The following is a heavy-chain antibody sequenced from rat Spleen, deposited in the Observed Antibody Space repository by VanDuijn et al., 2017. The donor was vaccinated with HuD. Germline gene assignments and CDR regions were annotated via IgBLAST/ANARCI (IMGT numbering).Heavy chain of an antibody. CDR1: GYSITSSYR. J-gene: IGHJ4*01. D-gene: IGHD1-12*03. CDR3: ARSNYDGYYHGCVMDA. V-gene: IGHV3-3*01. Sequence: EVQLQESGPGLVKPSQSLSLTCSVTGYSITSSYRWNWIRKFPGNKLEWMGYINSAGSTNYNPSLKSRISITRDTSKNQFFLQVNSVTTEDTATYYCARSNYDGYYHGCVMDAWGQGASVTVSS. CDR2: INSAGST.